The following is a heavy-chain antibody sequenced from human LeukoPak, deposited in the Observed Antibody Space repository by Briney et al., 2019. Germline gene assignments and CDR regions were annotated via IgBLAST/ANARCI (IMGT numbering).Heavy chain of an antibody. Sequence: ASVEVSCKASGYTFTSYGISWVRQAPGQGLEWMGWIRANDGNTDYPQKLQGRVTMTTDTSTSTAYMELRSLRSDDTAVYYCARESHVTREDYWGQGTLVTVSS. V-gene: IGHV1-18*01. CDR3: ARESHVTREDY. CDR1: GYTFTSYG. D-gene: IGHD3-10*01. CDR2: IRANDGNT. J-gene: IGHJ4*02.